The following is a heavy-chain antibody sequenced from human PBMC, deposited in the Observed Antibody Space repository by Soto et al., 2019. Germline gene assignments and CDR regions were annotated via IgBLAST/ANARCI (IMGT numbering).Heavy chain of an antibody. CDR1: GGSISIGGYY. CDR3: ARHNGPLYVGYYYDMDV. V-gene: IGHV4-39*01. CDR2: IYYSGST. J-gene: IGHJ6*02. Sequence: SDTLSLTCTVSGGSISIGGYYWSWILHHPGKGLEWIGYIYYSGSTYYNPSLKSRVTISVDTSKNQFSLKLSSVTAADTAVYYCARHNGPLYVGYYYDMDVWGQGTTVTVSS. D-gene: IGHD3-16*01.